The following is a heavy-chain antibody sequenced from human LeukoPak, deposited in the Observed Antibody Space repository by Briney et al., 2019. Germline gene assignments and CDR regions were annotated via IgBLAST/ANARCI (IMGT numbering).Heavy chain of an antibody. CDR2: IYHSGRT. Sequence: SETLSLTCSVSGDSVSRSDAYWDWIRQPPGKGLEWIGTIYHSGRTYYSPSLKSRVTMSVDPSNNQFSLNLRSVTAADTAVYYCARRRYYDGSGYLEWGQGTLLSLSS. CDR3: ARRRYYDGSGYLE. CDR1: GDSVSRSDAY. V-gene: IGHV4-39*01. J-gene: IGHJ1*01. D-gene: IGHD3-22*01.